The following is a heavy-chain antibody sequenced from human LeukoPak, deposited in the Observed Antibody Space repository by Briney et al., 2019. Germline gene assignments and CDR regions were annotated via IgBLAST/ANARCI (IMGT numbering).Heavy chain of an antibody. Sequence: PSETLSLTCAVYGGSFSGYYWSWTRQPPGKGLEWIGEINHSGSTNYNPSLKSRVTISVDTSKNQFSLKLSSVTAADTAVYYCAAVGAPFDYWGQGTLVTVSS. CDR1: GGSFSGYY. CDR3: AAVGAPFDY. CDR2: INHSGST. V-gene: IGHV4-34*01. J-gene: IGHJ4*02. D-gene: IGHD1-26*01.